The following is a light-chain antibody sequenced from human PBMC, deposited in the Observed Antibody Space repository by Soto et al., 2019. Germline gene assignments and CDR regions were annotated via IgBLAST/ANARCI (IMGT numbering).Light chain of an antibody. CDR1: QSISSY. CDR3: QQNYSTPWT. Sequence: SLSSVSGSVGDRVTITCRASQSISSYLNWYQQKPGTAPKLLIYAASSLQSGVPSRFSGRGSGTDFTLTIISLQPEDFATYYWQQNYSTPWTFGQRSIVDLK. V-gene: IGKV1-39*01. CDR2: AAS. J-gene: IGKJ1*01.